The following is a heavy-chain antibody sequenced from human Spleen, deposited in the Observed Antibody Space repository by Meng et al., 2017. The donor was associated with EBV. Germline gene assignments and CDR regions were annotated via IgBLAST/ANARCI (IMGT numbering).Heavy chain of an antibody. V-gene: IGHV4-4*02. D-gene: IGHD6-13*01. J-gene: IGHJ4*02. CDR2: IYESGST. Sequence: QVHVQEAGRGRVEPSGTLSLTCGVSGGAISSSNWWSWVRQPPGKGLEWIGEIYESGSTNYNPSLESRVTVSIDKSKNQFSLKLSSGTAADTAVYYCARGTSRPSMYYFDYWGQGTLVTVSS. CDR3: ARGTSRPSMYYFDY. CDR1: GGAISSSNW.